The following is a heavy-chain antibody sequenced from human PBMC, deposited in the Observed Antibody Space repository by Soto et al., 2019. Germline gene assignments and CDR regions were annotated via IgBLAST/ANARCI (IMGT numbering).Heavy chain of an antibody. CDR3: ATHDGPAAAGLVLDF. CDR2: IKQDENGK. J-gene: IGHJ4*02. D-gene: IGHD6-13*01. CDR1: GFTFSSRW. V-gene: IGHV3-7*02. Sequence: EVQLVESGGGLVQPGGSLRLSCEASGFTFSSRWMTWVRQGPGKGLEWVANIKQDENGKDYVDSVKGRFTISRDNAKNSLXLQMNXXXAEDTAVYYCATHDGPAAAGLVLDFWGQGTLVTVSS.